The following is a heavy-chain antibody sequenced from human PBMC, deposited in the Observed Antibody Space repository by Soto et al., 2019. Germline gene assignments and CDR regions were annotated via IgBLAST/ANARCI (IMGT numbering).Heavy chain of an antibody. CDR1: GGTFSSYA. CDR3: ARRMGIQPWLDYYYYGMDV. Sequence: SVKVSCKASGGTFSSYAISWVRQAHGQGLEWMGGIIPIFGTANYAQKFQGRVTITADKSTSTAYMELSSLRSEDTAVYYCARRMGIQPWLDYYYYGMDVWGQGTTVTVSS. J-gene: IGHJ6*02. CDR2: IIPIFGTA. D-gene: IGHD5-18*01. V-gene: IGHV1-69*06.